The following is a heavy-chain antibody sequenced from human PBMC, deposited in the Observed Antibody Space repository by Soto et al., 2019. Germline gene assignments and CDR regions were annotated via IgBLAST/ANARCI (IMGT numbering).Heavy chain of an antibody. Sequence: QVQLVQSGAEVKKPGSSVKVSCKTSEGPFNNQAINWVRQAPGQGLEWVGLVIPTLATADYAQKFQGRVTMTADEFTNTAYMELSSLRSDDTVVYFCASDYGSIYSFEIWGRGTLVTVSS. D-gene: IGHD4-17*01. CDR1: EGPFNNQA. CDR3: ASDYGSIYSFEI. CDR2: VIPTLATA. J-gene: IGHJ3*02. V-gene: IGHV1-69*01.